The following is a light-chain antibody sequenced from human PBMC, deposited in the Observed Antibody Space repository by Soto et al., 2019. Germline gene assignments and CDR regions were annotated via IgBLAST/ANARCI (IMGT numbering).Light chain of an antibody. CDR1: RVFFSRANSNSY. J-gene: IGKJ1*01. CDR2: WAS. CDR3: QHYYSDPLT. Sequence: DALMTQSTASLAVSLGERAAVNLKCSRVFFSRANSNSYLAWLQQKPGQPPKVLIYWASTRKSGVPDRFSGSGSGTDFTLTISSLQAEDVAVYYCQHYYSDPLTFGQGTKVDIK. V-gene: IGKV4-1*01.